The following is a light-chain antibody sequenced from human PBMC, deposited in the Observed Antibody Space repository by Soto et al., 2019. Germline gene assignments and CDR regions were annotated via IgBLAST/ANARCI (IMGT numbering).Light chain of an antibody. CDR1: QSVSSN. Sequence: EIVMTQSPATLSVSPGERATLSCRASQSVSSNLAWYQQKPGQAPRLLIYDASNRATGIPDRFSGSGSGTDFTLTISRLEPEDFAVYYCQQYASSPLLTFGGGTKVDIK. CDR2: DAS. J-gene: IGKJ4*01. V-gene: IGKV3-20*01. CDR3: QQYASSPLLT.